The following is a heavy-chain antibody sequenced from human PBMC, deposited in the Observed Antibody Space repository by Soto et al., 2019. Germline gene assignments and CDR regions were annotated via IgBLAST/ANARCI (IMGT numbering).Heavy chain of an antibody. CDR1: GFTFSSYA. V-gene: IGHV3-23*01. Sequence: GGSLRLSCAASGFTFSSYAMSWVRQAPGKGLEWVSAISGSGGSTYYADSVKGRFTISRDNSKNTLYLQMNSLRAKDTAVYYCASQEAMDDAFDIWGQGTMVTVSS. CDR3: ASQEAMDDAFDI. CDR2: ISGSGGST. J-gene: IGHJ3*02. D-gene: IGHD5-18*01.